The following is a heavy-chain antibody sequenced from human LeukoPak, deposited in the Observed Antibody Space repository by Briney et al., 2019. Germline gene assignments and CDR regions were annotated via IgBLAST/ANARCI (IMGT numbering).Heavy chain of an antibody. Sequence: PSETLSLTCAVSGGSISSSNWWSWVRQPPGKGLEWIGEMYHGGSTNYNPSLKSRVTISVDKPKNQFSLKLSSVTAADTAVYYCARDRGSGWYLLDYWGQGTLVTVSS. J-gene: IGHJ4*02. CDR3: ARDRGSGWYLLDY. V-gene: IGHV4-4*02. CDR1: GGSISSSNW. D-gene: IGHD6-19*01. CDR2: MYHGGST.